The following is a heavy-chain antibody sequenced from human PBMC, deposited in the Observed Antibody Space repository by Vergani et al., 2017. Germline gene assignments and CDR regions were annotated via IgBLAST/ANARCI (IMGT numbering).Heavy chain of an antibody. CDR1: GYSFTNYW. CDR2: IHPADSDT. D-gene: IGHD3-22*01. V-gene: IGHV5-51*01. Sequence: EVQLVQSGAEVKKPGESLKISCQISGYSFTNYWIGWVRQMPGKGLEWVGIIHPADSDTRYSPSFQGQVTISIDKSISTAYLQRISLRASDSAMYYCARLYGRDSSGSKYFDYWGQGTLVTVSS. J-gene: IGHJ4*02. CDR3: ARLYGRDSSGSKYFDY.